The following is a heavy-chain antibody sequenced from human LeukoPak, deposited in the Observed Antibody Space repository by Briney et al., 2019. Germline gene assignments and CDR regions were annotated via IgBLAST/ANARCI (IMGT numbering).Heavy chain of an antibody. Sequence: SETLSLTCTVSGGFVSNYYWSWIRQPPGKGLEYIGHVYYSGSTDYNPSLKSRLAISVDNSMNQFSLKLSSVTAADTAVYYCARRVYDWNEWAFDYWGQGTLVTVSS. CDR1: GGFVSNYY. V-gene: IGHV4-59*08. CDR2: VYYSGST. CDR3: ARRVYDWNEWAFDY. J-gene: IGHJ4*02. D-gene: IGHD1-20*01.